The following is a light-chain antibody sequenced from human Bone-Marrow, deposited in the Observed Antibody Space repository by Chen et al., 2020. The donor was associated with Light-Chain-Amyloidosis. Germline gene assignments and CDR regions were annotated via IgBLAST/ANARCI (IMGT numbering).Light chain of an antibody. V-gene: IGKV3-20*01. CDR3: QQYGTSPLT. J-gene: IGKJ4*01. Sequence: EIVLTQSPGTLSLSPGEGANLSCRASQTISSNYLTWYQQKFGQAPRLLIYGSSSRATGIPDSFTGSGSGTDCTLTINRLEPEDFAMYYCQQYGTSPLTFGGGTKVEIK. CDR1: QTISSNY. CDR2: GSS.